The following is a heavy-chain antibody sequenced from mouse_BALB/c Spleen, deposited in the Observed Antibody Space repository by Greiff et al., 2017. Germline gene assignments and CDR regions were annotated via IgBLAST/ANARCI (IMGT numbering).Heavy chain of an antibody. V-gene: IGHV5-6-5*01. J-gene: IGHJ2*01. CDR1: GFTFSSYA. D-gene: IGHD2-12*01. CDR3: ARGDDDGRFDY. CDR2: ISSGGST. Sequence: EVQLVESGGGLVKPGGSLKLSCAASGFTFSSYAMSWVRQTPEKRLEWVASISSGGSTYYPDSVKGRFTISRDNARNILYLQMSSRRSEDTAMYYCARGDDDGRFDYWGQGTTLTVSS.